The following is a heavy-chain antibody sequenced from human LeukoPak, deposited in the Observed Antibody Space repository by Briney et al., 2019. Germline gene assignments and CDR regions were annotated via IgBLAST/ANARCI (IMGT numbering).Heavy chain of an antibody. J-gene: IGHJ6*03. D-gene: IGHD3-10*01. CDR2: ISSSSSYI. V-gene: IGHV3-21*01. Sequence: GGSLRLSCAASGFTFSSYSMNWVRQAPGKGLEWVSSISSSSSYIYYADSVKGRFTISRDNAKNSLYLQMNSLRAEGTAVYYCARDGRFGEFDMDVWGKGTTVTVSS. CDR1: GFTFSSYS. CDR3: ARDGRFGEFDMDV.